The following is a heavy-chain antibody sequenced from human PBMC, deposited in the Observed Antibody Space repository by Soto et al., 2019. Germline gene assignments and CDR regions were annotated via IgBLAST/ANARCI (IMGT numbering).Heavy chain of an antibody. CDR3: ARDPTLRYFASPSYYYGMDV. CDR2: ISVSVGST. V-gene: IGHV3-23*01. Sequence: EVQLLQSGGGLVQPGGSLTLSCGVSGFPFAPSTMSWVRQAPGKGLEWVSTISVSVGSTYSADSVQGRFTVSSDISDNTLFLRMTSLTADDTAVYFCARDPTLRYFASPSYYYGMDVWGQGTTVTVS. CDR1: GFPFAPST. J-gene: IGHJ6*02. D-gene: IGHD3-9*01.